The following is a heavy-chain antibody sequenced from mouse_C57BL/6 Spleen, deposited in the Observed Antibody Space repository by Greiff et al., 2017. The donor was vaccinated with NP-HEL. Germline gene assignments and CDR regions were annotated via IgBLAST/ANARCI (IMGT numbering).Heavy chain of an antibody. CDR2: IDPETGGT. D-gene: IGHD2-14*01. CDR1: GYTFTDYE. V-gene: IGHV1-15*01. CDR3: TRGGGTPFAY. Sequence: VQLQQSGAELVRPGASVTLSCKASGYTFTDYEMHWVKQTPVHGLEWIGAIDPETGGTAYNQKFKGKAILTADKTYSTAYMELRSLTSEDSAVYYCTRGGGTPFAYWGQGTLVTVSA. J-gene: IGHJ3*01.